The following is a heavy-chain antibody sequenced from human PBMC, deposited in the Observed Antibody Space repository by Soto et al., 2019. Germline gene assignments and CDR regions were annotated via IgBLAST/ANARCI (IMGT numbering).Heavy chain of an antibody. D-gene: IGHD3-3*01. J-gene: IGHJ4*02. CDR1: GYTFTSYG. CDR2: ISAYNGNT. Sequence: QVQLVQSGAEVKKPGASVKVSCKASGYTFTSYGISWVRQAPGQGLEWMGWISAYNGNTNYAQKLQGRVTMTTDTSTSTAYMELRSLRSDDTAVDYCAREISYLSFWSGYSEYYFDYWGQGTLVTVSS. CDR3: AREISYLSFWSGYSEYYFDY. V-gene: IGHV1-18*01.